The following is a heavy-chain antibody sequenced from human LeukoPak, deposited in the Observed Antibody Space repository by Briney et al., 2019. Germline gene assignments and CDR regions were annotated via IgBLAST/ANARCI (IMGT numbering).Heavy chain of an antibody. V-gene: IGHV4-34*01. Sequence: SETLSLTCAVYGGSFRGYYWSWIRQPPGKGLEWIGEINHSGSTNYNPSLKSRVTISVDTSKNQFSVKLSSVTAADTAVYYCPRTPRAPRFDCWGQGTLVTVSS. J-gene: IGHJ4*02. CDR1: GGSFRGYY. CDR2: INHSGST. CDR3: PRTPRAPRFDC.